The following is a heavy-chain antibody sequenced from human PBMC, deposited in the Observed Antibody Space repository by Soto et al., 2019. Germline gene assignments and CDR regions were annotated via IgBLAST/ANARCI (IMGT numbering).Heavy chain of an antibody. CDR2: IYPGDSDT. D-gene: IGHD2-2*01. Sequence: PGESLKISCKGSGYSFTSYWIGWVRQMPGKGLGWMGIIYPGDSDTRYSPSFQGQVTISADKSISTAYLQWSSLKASDTAMYYCARRRYCSSTSCSTASYYGMDVWGQGTTVTVSS. V-gene: IGHV5-51*01. CDR1: GYSFTSYW. CDR3: ARRRYCSSTSCSTASYYGMDV. J-gene: IGHJ6*02.